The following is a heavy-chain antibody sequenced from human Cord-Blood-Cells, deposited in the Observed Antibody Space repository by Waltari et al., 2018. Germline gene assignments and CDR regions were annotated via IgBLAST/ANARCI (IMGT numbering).Heavy chain of an antibody. CDR2: INPSGGST. V-gene: IGHV1-46*01. Sequence: QVQLVQSGAEGKKPGASVKVSCKASGYTFTSYNMHWVRQAPGQGLEWMGIINPSGGSTSYAQKFQGRVTMTRDTSTSTVYMELSSLRSEDTAVYYCARDQGYSGSGDAFDIWGQGTMVTVSS. D-gene: IGHD1-26*01. CDR1: GYTFTSYN. J-gene: IGHJ3*02. CDR3: ARDQGYSGSGDAFDI.